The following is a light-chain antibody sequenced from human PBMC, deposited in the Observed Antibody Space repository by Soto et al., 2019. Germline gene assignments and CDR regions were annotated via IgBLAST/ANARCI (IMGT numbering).Light chain of an antibody. J-gene: IGLJ2*01. CDR1: NIGSQS. Sequence: SYELTQPPSVSVAPGETAKITCGGNNIGSQSVHWYQQKPGQAPVVVIVYEIYRPSGIPERFSGSNYGNTATLTITRVDAGDEADYYCHVWDIDSDQPVFGGGTKLTVL. CDR3: HVWDIDSDQPV. CDR2: YEI. V-gene: IGLV3-21*04.